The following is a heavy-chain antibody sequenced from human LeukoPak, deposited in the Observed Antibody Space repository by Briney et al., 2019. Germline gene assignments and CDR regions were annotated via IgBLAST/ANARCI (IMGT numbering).Heavy chain of an antibody. CDR3: ARTEYYYDSSGYYLLDY. D-gene: IGHD3-22*01. CDR1: GYTFTSYG. J-gene: IGHJ4*02. CDR2: ISAYNGNT. V-gene: IGHV1-18*01. Sequence: ASVTVSCKASGYTFTSYGISWVRQAPGQGLEWMGWISAYNGNTNYTQKLQGRVTMTTDTSTSTAYMELRSLRSDDTAVYYCARTEYYYDSSGYYLLDYWGQGTLVTVSS.